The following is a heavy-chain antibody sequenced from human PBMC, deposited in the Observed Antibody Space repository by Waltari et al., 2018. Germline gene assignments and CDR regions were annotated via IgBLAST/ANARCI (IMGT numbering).Heavy chain of an antibody. D-gene: IGHD3-22*01. CDR1: GFTFGDYW. CDR3: AKNYYDSSGHFDY. V-gene: IGHV3-7*03. J-gene: IGHJ4*02. Sequence: EVQLVESGGGLVQPGGSLRLSCLVSGFTFGDYWMSWVRQAPGKGLEWVANRKQDGSDIYYADSVKGRFTISRDNAKNSLYLQMNSLRAEDTAVYYCAKNYYDSSGHFDYWGQGTLVTVSS. CDR2: RKQDGSDI.